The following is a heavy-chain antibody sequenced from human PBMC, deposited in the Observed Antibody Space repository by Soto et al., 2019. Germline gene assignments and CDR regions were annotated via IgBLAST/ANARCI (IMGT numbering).Heavy chain of an antibody. Sequence: QVQLVESGGGVVQPGRSLRLSCAASGFTFSSYGMHWVRQAPGKGLEWVAVISYDGNNKYYADSVKGRFTISRDNSKNTLYLQMNSMRAEDTAVYYCAKDQAAVADFSYFGYWGQGTLVTVSS. J-gene: IGHJ4*02. CDR2: ISYDGNNK. D-gene: IGHD6-19*01. CDR1: GFTFSSYG. CDR3: AKDQAAVADFSYFGY. V-gene: IGHV3-30*18.